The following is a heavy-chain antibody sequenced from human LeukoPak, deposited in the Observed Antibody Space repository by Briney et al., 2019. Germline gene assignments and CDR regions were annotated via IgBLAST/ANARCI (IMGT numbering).Heavy chain of an antibody. CDR2: ISSDGNNK. CDR3: AGPYYFDY. Sequence: GGSLRLSCAASGFTFSSYAMSWVRQAPGKGLEWVAVISSDGNNKYYADSAKGRFTISRDNSKNTLYLQMNSLRAEDTAVYYCAGPYYFDYWGQGTLVTVSS. CDR1: GFTFSSYA. J-gene: IGHJ4*02. V-gene: IGHV3-30*03.